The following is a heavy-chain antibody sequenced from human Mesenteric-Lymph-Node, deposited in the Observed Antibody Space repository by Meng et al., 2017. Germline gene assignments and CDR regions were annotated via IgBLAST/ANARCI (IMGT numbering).Heavy chain of an antibody. CDR2: ISYDGSNK. CDR3: AKDYLDSGGYYHGLDV. V-gene: IGHV3-30*04. Sequence: GGSLRLSCAASGFTFSSYAMHWVRQAPGKGLEWVAVISYDGSNKYYADSVKGRFTISRDNSKNTLYLQMNSLRAEDTAEYFCAKDYLDSGGYYHGLDVWGRGTTVTVSS. J-gene: IGHJ6*02. D-gene: IGHD3-22*01. CDR1: GFTFSSYA.